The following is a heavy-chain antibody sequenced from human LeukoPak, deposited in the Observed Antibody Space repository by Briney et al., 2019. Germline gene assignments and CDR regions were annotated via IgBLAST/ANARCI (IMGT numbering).Heavy chain of an antibody. V-gene: IGHV1-69*06. Sequence: ASVKVSCKASGGTFSSYAISWVRQAPGQGLEWMGGIIPIFGTANYAQKFQGRVTITADKSTSTAYMELSSLRSEDTAVYFCARGMAAAYDYNWFDPWGQGTLVTVSS. J-gene: IGHJ5*02. CDR1: GGTFSSYA. D-gene: IGHD5-12*01. CDR2: IIPIFGTA. CDR3: ARGMAAAYDYNWFDP.